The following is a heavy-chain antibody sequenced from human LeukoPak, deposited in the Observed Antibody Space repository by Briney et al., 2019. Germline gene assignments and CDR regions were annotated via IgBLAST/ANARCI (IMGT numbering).Heavy chain of an antibody. CDR3: ARHGNWDPFDY. J-gene: IGHJ4*02. CDR1: GGSISSSSYY. V-gene: IGHV4-39*01. D-gene: IGHD7-27*01. CDR2: IYYSGST. Sequence: SETLSLTCTVSGGSISSSSYYWGWIRQPPGKGLEWIGSIYYSGSTYYNPSLKSRVTISVDTSKNQFSLKLSSVTAADTAVYYCARHGNWDPFDYWGQGALVTVSS.